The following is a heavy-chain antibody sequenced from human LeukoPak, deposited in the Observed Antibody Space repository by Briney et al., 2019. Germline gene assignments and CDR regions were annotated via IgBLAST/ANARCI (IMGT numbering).Heavy chain of an antibody. V-gene: IGHV1-2*06. CDR2: FNPNSSGT. J-gene: IGHJ4*02. CDR3: GVVTTIRRIDY. Sequence: SVKVYCKDYGYTFTGYHVHWVRQAPGQGLEWKGRFNPNSSGTNYAQKFQGRVTMTRDTSISTAYMELSRLRSDDTAVYYCGVVTTIRRIDYWGQGTLGTVSS. CDR1: GYTFTGYH. D-gene: IGHD3-22*01.